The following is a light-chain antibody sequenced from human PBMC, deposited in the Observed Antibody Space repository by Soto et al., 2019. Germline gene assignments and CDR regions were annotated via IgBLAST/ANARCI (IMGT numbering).Light chain of an antibody. CDR1: QSLVTSDGNTY. J-gene: IGKJ2*01. CDR3: MQGTHWPST. Sequence: DVVMTQSPLSLPVTLGQPASISCRSSQSLVTSDGNTYLNWFQQRPGQSPRRLIYKVSNRDSGVPDRFSGSESATDFTLKISRVEAEDVGVYYCMQGTHWPSTFGQGTKLEIK. V-gene: IGKV2-30*01. CDR2: KVS.